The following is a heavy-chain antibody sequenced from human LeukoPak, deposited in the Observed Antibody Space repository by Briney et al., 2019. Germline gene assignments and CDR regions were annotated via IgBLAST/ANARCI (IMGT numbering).Heavy chain of an antibody. J-gene: IGHJ4*02. CDR1: GGSFSGYY. CDR3: ARGHQYYFDY. V-gene: IGHV4-34*01. CDR2: INHSGST. Sequence: SETLSLTYAVYGGSFSGYYWSWIRQPPGKGLEWIGEINHSGSTNYNPSLKSRVTISVDTSKNQFSLKLSSVTAADTAVYYCARGHQYYFDYWGQGTLVTVSS. D-gene: IGHD2-2*01.